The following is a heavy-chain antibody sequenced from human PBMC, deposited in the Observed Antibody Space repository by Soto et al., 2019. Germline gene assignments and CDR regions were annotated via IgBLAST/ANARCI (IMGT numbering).Heavy chain of an antibody. CDR2: LWADGSRQ. V-gene: IGHV3-33*01. CDR1: GFAFSADA. J-gene: IGHJ1*01. D-gene: IGHD3-9*01. Sequence: QVQLVESGGGVIQPGKSLRLSCAASGFAFSADAMHWVRQAPGKGLEWVAVLWADGSRQFYLDSVKGRFSISRDNSKNTLYLQMNTLRIDDTAMYCCVRGTGYWGLSANGGQGTLVSVSS. CDR3: VRGTGYWGLSAN.